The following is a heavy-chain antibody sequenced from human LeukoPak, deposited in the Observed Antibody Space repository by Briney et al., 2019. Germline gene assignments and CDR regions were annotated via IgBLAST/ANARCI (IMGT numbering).Heavy chain of an antibody. CDR3: AGAKIAVAGFFDF. D-gene: IGHD6-19*01. Sequence: SETLSLTCTVSDDSITTYYWSWIRQPPGKGLEWIGYIYHSGSRSYNPSLKSRVTISVDTSKSQLSLRLTSVSAADTAVYYCAGAKIAVAGFFDFWGQGSLVTVSS. CDR2: IYHSGSR. V-gene: IGHV4-59*01. J-gene: IGHJ4*02. CDR1: DDSITTYY.